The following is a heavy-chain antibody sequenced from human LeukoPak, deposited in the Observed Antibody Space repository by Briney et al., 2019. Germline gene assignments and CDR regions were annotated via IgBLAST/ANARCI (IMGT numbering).Heavy chain of an antibody. J-gene: IGHJ4*02. CDR1: GGSLSSYY. Sequence: SETLSLTCTVSGGSLSSYYWSWIRQPAGKGLEWIGRIYSSGSTNYSPSLKSRVTISVDTPKNQFSLKLSSVTAADPAVYYCARHDAGNRYPYFDNWGQGTLVTVSS. CDR2: IYSSGST. V-gene: IGHV4-4*07. CDR3: ARHDAGNRYPYFDN. D-gene: IGHD1-14*01.